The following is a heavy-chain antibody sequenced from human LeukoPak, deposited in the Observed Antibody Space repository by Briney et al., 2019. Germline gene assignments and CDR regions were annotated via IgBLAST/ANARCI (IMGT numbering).Heavy chain of an antibody. CDR1: GGSISRSSYY. CDR3: AGLIRPGWFDP. Sequence: SETLSLTCTVSGGSISRSSYYWAWIRQPPGKGLEWIGSIYYSGNTYYNPSLKSRVTISVDTSKNHFSLKLSSVTAADSAVYYCAGLIRPGWFDPWGQGTLVTVSS. D-gene: IGHD1-14*01. V-gene: IGHV4-39*02. CDR2: IYYSGNT. J-gene: IGHJ5*02.